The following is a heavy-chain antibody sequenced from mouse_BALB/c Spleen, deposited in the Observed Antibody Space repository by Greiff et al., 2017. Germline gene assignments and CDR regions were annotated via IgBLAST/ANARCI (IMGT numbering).Heavy chain of an antibody. V-gene: IGHV1-18*01. CDR2: INPYNGGT. D-gene: IGHD2-14*01. CDR3: AYRYDDGDAGMDY. CDR1: GYSFTGYT. J-gene: IGHJ4*01. Sequence: VQLQQSGPELVKPGASMKISCKASGYSFTGYTMNWVKQSHGKNLEWIGLINPYNGGTSYNQKFKGKATLTVDKSSSTAYMELLSLTSEDSAVYYCAYRYDDGDAGMDYWGQGTSVTVSS.